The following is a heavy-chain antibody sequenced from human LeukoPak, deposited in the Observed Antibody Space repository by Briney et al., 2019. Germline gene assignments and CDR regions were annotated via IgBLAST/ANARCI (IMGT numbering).Heavy chain of an antibody. CDR3: ARSGYYAQWAFDI. CDR1: GFTFSSYW. V-gene: IGHV3-7*01. J-gene: IGHJ3*02. Sequence: GGSLRLSCAASGFTFSSYWMSRVRQAPGKGLEWVANIKQDGSEKYYVDSVKGRFTISRDNAKNSLYLQMNSLRAEDTAVYYCARSGYYAQWAFDIWGQGTMVTVSS. D-gene: IGHD3-22*01. CDR2: IKQDGSEK.